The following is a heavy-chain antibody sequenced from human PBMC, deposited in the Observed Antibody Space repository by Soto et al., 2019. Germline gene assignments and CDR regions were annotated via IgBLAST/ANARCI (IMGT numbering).Heavy chain of an antibody. V-gene: IGHV4-31*03. D-gene: IGHD2-8*02. J-gene: IGHJ4*02. CDR1: GGSFSSGGYY. CDR2: IYYSGIT. Sequence: QLQLQESGPGLVKPSQTLSLACTVSGGSFSSGGYYWSWIRQLPGKGLEWIGYIYYSGITYYNPSLKSRFTISLDTSKNQFSLKLSSVTAADTAVYYCARATSFSGHHGYWGQGTLVTVSS. CDR3: ARATSFSGHHGY.